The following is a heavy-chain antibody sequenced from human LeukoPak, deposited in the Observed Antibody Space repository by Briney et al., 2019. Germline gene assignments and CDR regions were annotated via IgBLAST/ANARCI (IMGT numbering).Heavy chain of an antibody. CDR3: AKVAAYSSSWYHRGPSITGAFDI. V-gene: IGHV3-30*02. CDR2: IRYDGSNK. D-gene: IGHD6-13*01. Sequence: GGSLRLSCAASGFTFSSYGMHWVRQAPGKGLEWVAFIRYDGSNKYYADSVKGRFTISRDNSKNTLYLQMNSPRAEDTAVYYCAKVAAYSSSWYHRGPSITGAFDIWGQGTMVTVSS. J-gene: IGHJ3*02. CDR1: GFTFSSYG.